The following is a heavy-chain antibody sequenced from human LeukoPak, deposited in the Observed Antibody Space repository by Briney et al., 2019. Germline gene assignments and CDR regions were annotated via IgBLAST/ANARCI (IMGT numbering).Heavy chain of an antibody. J-gene: IGHJ4*02. V-gene: IGHV3-30*02. CDR1: GFTFSSYG. D-gene: IGHD2-2*01. Sequence: GGSLRLSCAASGFTFSSYGMHWVRQAPGKGLEWVAFIRYDGSNKYYADSVKGRFTISRDNSKNTLYLQMNSLRAEDTAVYYCAKAADPGDCSSTSCYLDYFDYWGQGTLVTVSS. CDR2: IRYDGSNK. CDR3: AKAADPGDCSSTSCYLDYFDY.